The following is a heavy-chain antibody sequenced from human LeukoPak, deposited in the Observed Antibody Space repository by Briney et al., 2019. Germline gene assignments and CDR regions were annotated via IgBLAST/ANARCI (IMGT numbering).Heavy chain of an antibody. CDR1: GFTFSSYW. J-gene: IGHJ4*02. D-gene: IGHD3-22*01. Sequence: GGSLRLSCAASGFTFSSYWMSWVRQAPGKGLERVANIKQDGSEKYYVDSVKGRFTISRDNAKNSLYLQMNSLRAEDTAVYYCASWGYYYDSSGYYSFDYWGQGTLVTVSS. CDR3: ASWGYYYDSSGYYSFDY. V-gene: IGHV3-7*01. CDR2: IKQDGSEK.